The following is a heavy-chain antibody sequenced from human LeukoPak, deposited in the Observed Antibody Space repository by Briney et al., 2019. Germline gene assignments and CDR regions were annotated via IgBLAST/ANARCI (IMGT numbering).Heavy chain of an antibody. D-gene: IGHD6-19*01. CDR1: GFTFRTFA. CDR2: IWFDGTEGPDK. V-gene: IGHV3-33*06. J-gene: IGHJ4*02. CDR3: AKEAGSGWRYFDN. Sequence: PGGSLRLSCAASGFTFRTFAMDWVRQAPGKGLEWVAAIWFDGTEGPDKNYADSVRGRFLISRDDSKNTLFLQKNNLRAEDTAVYYCAKEAGSGWRYFDNWGQGTLVTVSS.